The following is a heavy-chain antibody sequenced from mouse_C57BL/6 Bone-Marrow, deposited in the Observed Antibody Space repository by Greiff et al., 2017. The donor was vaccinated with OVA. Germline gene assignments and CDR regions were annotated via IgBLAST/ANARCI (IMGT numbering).Heavy chain of an antibody. CDR2: IYPGSGST. D-gene: IGHD1-1*02. CDR3: ARRGGYFPFAY. J-gene: IGHJ3*01. V-gene: IGHV1-55*01. Sequence: QVHVKQPGAELVKPGASVKMSCKASGYTFTSYWITWVKQRPGQGLEWIGDIYPGSGSTNYNEKFKSKATLTVDTSSSTAYMQLSSLTSEDSAVYYCARRGGYFPFAYWGQGTLVTVSA. CDR1: GYTFTSYW.